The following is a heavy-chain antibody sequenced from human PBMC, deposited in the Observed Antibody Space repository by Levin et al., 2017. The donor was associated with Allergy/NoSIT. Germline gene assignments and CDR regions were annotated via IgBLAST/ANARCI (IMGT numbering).Heavy chain of an antibody. D-gene: IGHD3-10*01. V-gene: IGHV3-7*04. CDR1: GFTLSSYW. CDR2: IKQDGSEK. J-gene: IGHJ4*02. Sequence: GGSLRLSCAVSGFTLSSYWMDWVRQTPGKGLEWVANIKQDGSEKYYVDSVKGRFTISRDNAKNSMYLQMNSLRAEDTALYYCAKDLVSMVQGVTSPDYWGPGTLVTVSS. CDR3: AKDLVSMVQGVTSPDY.